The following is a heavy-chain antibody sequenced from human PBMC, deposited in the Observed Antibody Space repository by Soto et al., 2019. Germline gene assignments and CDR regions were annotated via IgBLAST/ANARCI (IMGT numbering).Heavy chain of an antibody. D-gene: IGHD5-12*01. CDR2: MNPNSGNT. J-gene: IGHJ4*02. V-gene: IGHV1-8*01. CDR3: ARPNPIYSGYALDY. CDR1: GYTFTSYG. Sequence: QVQLVQSGAEVKKPGASVKVSCKASGYTFTSYGINWVRQATGQGLEWMGWMNPNSGNTGYAQKFQGRVTMTRNTSISTAYMELSSLRSEDTAVYYCARPNPIYSGYALDYWGQGTLVTVSS.